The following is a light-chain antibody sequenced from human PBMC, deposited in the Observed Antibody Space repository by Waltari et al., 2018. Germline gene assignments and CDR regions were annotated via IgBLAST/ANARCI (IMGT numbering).Light chain of an antibody. CDR2: DVS. CDR1: SSDVGPYDL. Sequence: QSALTQPASVSGSPGQSITIYCTGTSSDVGPYDLVSWYQQPQGKAPKLMIYDVSKRPSGVSNRFSGSKSGNTASLTISGLQAEDEADYYCSSYTGSSTHVFGIGTKVTVL. V-gene: IGLV2-14*03. CDR3: SSYTGSSTHV. J-gene: IGLJ1*01.